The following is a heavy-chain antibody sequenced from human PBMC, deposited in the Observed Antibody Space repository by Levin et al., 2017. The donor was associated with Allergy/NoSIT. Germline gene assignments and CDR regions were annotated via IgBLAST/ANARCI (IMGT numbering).Heavy chain of an antibody. CDR3: TRDNGYGDLFDY. V-gene: IGHV3-30-3*01. CDR2: ISSDGTRT. CDR1: GFTFRTYP. J-gene: IGHJ4*02. D-gene: IGHD4-17*01. Sequence: QRGESLKISCIASGFTFRTYPMHWVRQAPGKGLEWVAAISSDGTRTYYADSVKARFTFSRDNSKNTVYLQMDSLRPEDTAVYYCTRDNGYGDLFDYWGQGTLVTVSS.